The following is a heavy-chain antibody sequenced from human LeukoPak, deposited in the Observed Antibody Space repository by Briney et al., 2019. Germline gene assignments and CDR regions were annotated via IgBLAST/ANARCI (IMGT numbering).Heavy chain of an antibody. D-gene: IGHD5-12*01. Sequence: HTGGSLRLSCAASGFTFSSYGMSWVRQAPGKGLEWVSAISGSGGSTYYADSVKGRFTISQDNSKNTLYLHMNSLRAEDTAVYYCARSAAAGRIVATFAYWGQGTLVTVSS. CDR2: ISGSGGST. CDR1: GFTFSSYG. V-gene: IGHV3-23*01. CDR3: ARSAAAGRIVATFAY. J-gene: IGHJ4*02.